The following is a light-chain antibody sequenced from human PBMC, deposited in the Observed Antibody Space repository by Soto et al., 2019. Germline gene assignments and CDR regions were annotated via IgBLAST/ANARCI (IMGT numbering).Light chain of an antibody. J-gene: IGKJ5*01. V-gene: IGKV1-39*01. Sequence: DIQMTQSPPSLSASVGDRVTIICRASRSIDKHLNWYQQKPGKAPKLLIYAASTLQSGVPSRFSGSGSGTDFTLTISSLQPEDLATYYCQQSYSTPPITFGQGTRLEIK. CDR3: QQSYSTPPIT. CDR2: AAS. CDR1: RSIDKH.